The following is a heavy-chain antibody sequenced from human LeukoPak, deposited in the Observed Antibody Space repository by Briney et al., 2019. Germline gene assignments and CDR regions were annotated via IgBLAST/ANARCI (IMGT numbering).Heavy chain of an antibody. V-gene: IGHV3-30*04. J-gene: IGHJ4*02. D-gene: IGHD3-10*01. CDR1: GFTFSSYA. CDR3: ARGGPGFGY. Sequence: PGGSLRLSCAASGFTFSSYAMHWVRQAPGKGLEWVAVISYDGSNKYYADSVKGRFTISRDNSKNTLYLQMNSLRAEDTAVYYCARGGPGFGYWGQGTLVTVSS. CDR2: ISYDGSNK.